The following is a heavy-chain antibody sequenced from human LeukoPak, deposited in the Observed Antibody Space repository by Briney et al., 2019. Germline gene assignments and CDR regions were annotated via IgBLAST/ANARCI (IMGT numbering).Heavy chain of an antibody. D-gene: IGHD1-1*01. V-gene: IGHV1-8*01. CDR2: MNPNSGNT. Sequence: GASVKVSCKASGYTFTSYDINWVRQATGQGLEGMGWMNPNSGNTGYAQKFQGRVTMTRNTSISTAYMELSSLRSEDTAVYYCARAPPRTPDAFDIWGQGTMVTVSS. CDR3: ARAPPRTPDAFDI. CDR1: GYTFTSYD. J-gene: IGHJ3*02.